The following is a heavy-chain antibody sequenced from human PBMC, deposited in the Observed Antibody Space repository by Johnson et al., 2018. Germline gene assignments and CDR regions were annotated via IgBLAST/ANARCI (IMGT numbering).Heavy chain of an antibody. CDR3: AKDGVYSSGWYADYYYYMDV. CDR1: GFTFDDYA. V-gene: IGHV3-43D*03. CDR2: ISWDGGST. J-gene: IGHJ6*03. D-gene: IGHD6-19*01. Sequence: VQLVESGGGVVQPGRSLRLSCAASGFTFDDYAMHWVRQAPGKGLEWVSLISWDGGSTYYADSVKGRFTISRDNSKNSLYLQMNSLRAEDTALYYCAKDGVYSSGWYADYYYYMDVWGKGTTVTVSS.